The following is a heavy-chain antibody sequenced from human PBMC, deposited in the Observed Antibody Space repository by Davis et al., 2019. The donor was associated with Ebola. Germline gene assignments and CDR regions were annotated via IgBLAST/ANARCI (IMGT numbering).Heavy chain of an antibody. CDR1: GFTFSSYS. Sequence: GGSLRLSCAASGFTFSSYSMNWVRQAPGKGLEWVASISSSRSYIYYADSVKGRFTISRDNAKNSLYLQMNSLRAEDTAVYYCARDPGIAVAGSYYFDYWGQGTLVTVSS. CDR2: ISSSRSYI. V-gene: IGHV3-21*01. J-gene: IGHJ4*02. CDR3: ARDPGIAVAGSYYFDY. D-gene: IGHD6-19*01.